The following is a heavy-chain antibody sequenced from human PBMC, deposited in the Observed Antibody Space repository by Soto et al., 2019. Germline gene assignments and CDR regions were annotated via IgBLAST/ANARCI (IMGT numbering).Heavy chain of an antibody. D-gene: IGHD3-22*01. Sequence: ASVKVSCKASGYTFTSYAMHWVRQAPGQRLEWMGWINAGNGNTKYSQKFQGRVTITRDTSASTAYMELSSLRSEDTAVYYCARGAATKIVVVMYDTFETWGQGTMVT. CDR1: GYTFTSYA. V-gene: IGHV1-3*01. CDR2: INAGNGNT. CDR3: ARGAATKIVVVMYDTFET. J-gene: IGHJ3*02.